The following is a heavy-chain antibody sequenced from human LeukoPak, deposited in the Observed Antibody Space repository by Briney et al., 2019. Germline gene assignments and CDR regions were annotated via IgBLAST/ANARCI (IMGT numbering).Heavy chain of an antibody. CDR3: ARDWGTYFDY. Sequence: SETLSLTCTVSGGSISSSSYYWGWIRQPPGEGLEWIGSISYSGSTYYNPSLKSRVTMSVDTSKNQFSLHLTSVTAADTAVYYCARDWGTYFDYWGQGTLVTVSS. CDR2: ISYSGST. CDR1: GGSISSSSYY. J-gene: IGHJ4*02. V-gene: IGHV4-39*07. D-gene: IGHD7-27*01.